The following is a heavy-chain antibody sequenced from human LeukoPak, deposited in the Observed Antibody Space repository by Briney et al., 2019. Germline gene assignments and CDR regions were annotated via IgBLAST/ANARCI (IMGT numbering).Heavy chain of an antibody. J-gene: IGHJ4*02. CDR1: GGSITSFC. Sequence: KPSETLSLTCTVSGGSITSFCWSWIRQPPGKGLDWIGYIRDSGTTNYNPSLKSRVTILVDTSKNQFSLRLSSVTAADTAVYYCARGTINAGIFDYWGQGTLATVSS. CDR3: ARGTINAGIFDY. CDR2: IRDSGTT. V-gene: IGHV4-59*01.